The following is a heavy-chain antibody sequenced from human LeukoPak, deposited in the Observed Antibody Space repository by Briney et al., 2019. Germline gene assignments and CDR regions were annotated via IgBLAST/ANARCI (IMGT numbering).Heavy chain of an antibody. CDR1: GGSINNYY. CDR3: AHRLTASDAFDI. D-gene: IGHD3-16*01. Sequence: KPSETLSLTCTVSGGSINNYYWSWIRQPAGKGLEWIGRIYSSGSTNYNPSLESRVTMSVDTSKNQLSLKLSSVTAADTAVYYCAHRLTASDAFDIWGQGTMVTVSS. CDR2: IYSSGST. V-gene: IGHV4-4*07. J-gene: IGHJ3*02.